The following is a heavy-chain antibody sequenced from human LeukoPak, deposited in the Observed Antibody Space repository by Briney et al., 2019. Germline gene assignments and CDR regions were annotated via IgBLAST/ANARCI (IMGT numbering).Heavy chain of an antibody. J-gene: IGHJ6*03. CDR3: AKGGGYEAQYYYYYLDV. CDR2: IRYDGSNK. CDR1: GFTFSSYG. Sequence: GGSLRLSCAASGFTFSSYGMHLVRQSPGKVLEWVAFIRYDGSNKYYADSVKGRFTISRDNSKNTLYLQMKSLRAEDTAVYYCAKGGGYEAQYYYYYLDVWGKGTTVTISS. D-gene: IGHD5-12*01. V-gene: IGHV3-30*02.